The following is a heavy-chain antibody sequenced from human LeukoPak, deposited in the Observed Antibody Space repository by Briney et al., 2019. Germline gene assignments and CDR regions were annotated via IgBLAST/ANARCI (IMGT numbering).Heavy chain of an antibody. CDR2: ISGSGGST. V-gene: IGHV3-23*01. D-gene: IGHD4-17*01. CDR1: GFTFSSYA. Sequence: GGSPRLSCAASGFTFSSYAMSWVRQAPGKGLEWVSVISGSGGSTYYADSVKGRFTMSRDNSKNTLYLQMNSLRAEDTAVYYCAKERGNGVRGAFDIWGQGTMVTVSS. CDR3: AKERGNGVRGAFDI. J-gene: IGHJ3*02.